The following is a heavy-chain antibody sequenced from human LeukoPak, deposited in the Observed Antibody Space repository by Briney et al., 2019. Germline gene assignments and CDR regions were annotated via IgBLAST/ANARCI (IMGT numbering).Heavy chain of an antibody. CDR2: VYYTGSG. V-gene: IGHV4-59*08. CDR1: GGSISGYY. CDR3: TRHGTHSGSGTYYYPDY. Sequence: SETLSLTCTVSGGSISGYYWSWIRQPPGKGLEWIGYVYYTGSGNYNPSLKSRVTISVDTSKNQFSLKLRSVTAADTAVYYCTRHGTHSGSGTYYYPDYWGQGTLVTVSS. D-gene: IGHD2-15*01. J-gene: IGHJ4*02.